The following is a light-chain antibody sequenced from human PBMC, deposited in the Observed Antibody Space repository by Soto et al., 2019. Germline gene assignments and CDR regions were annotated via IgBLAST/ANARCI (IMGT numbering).Light chain of an antibody. CDR3: QQYNTSPFS. Sequence: EIVLTQSPGTLSLSPGERATLYCRASQSVGSNYLAWYQQKPGQAPRVLIYGASSRATGIPDRFSGSGSGADFTLTISRLEPEDFAVYYCQQYNTSPFSFGPGTKRDIK. J-gene: IGKJ3*01. CDR1: QSVGSNY. CDR2: GAS. V-gene: IGKV3-20*01.